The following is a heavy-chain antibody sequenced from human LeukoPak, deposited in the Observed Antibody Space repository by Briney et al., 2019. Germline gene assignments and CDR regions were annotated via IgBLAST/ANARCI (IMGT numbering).Heavy chain of an antibody. J-gene: IGHJ6*02. V-gene: IGHV4-39*01. Sequence: PSETLSLTCTVSGGSIRTGGSYWAWIRQAPGKGLEWIGSIYIDGTTHYRPSFNSRVTISIDTSGNQFSLRLTSVTAADTAVFYCARLFTGSWEYFSGMGVWGQGTTITVSS. CDR1: GGSIRTGGSY. D-gene: IGHD2-15*01. CDR2: IYIDGTT. CDR3: ARLFTGSWEYFSGMGV.